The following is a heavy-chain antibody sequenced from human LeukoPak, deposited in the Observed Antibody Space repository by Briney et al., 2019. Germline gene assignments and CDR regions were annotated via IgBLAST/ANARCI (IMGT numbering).Heavy chain of an antibody. CDR3: ARGVSGCSSTSCYGSYFDY. D-gene: IGHD2-2*01. CDR1: GYTFTSHA. V-gene: IGHV1-3*01. CDR2: INAGNGNT. J-gene: IGHJ4*02. Sequence: ASVKVSCKASGYTFTSHAMHWVRQAPGQRLEWMGWINAGNGNTKYSQKFQGRVTITRDTSASTAYMELSSLRSEDTAVYYCARGVSGCSSTSCYGSYFDYWGQGTLVTVSS.